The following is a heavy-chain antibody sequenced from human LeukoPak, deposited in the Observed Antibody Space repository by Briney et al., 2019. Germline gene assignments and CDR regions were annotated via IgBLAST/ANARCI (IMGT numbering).Heavy chain of an antibody. CDR2: TSAYNGNT. D-gene: IGHD3-22*01. CDR1: GYTFTSYG. CDR3: ARDADSSGYYNWFDP. J-gene: IGHJ5*02. V-gene: IGHV1-18*01. Sequence: ASVKVSCKASGYTFTSYGISWVRQAPGQGLEWMDWTSAYNGNTNYAQKLQGRVTMTTDTSTSTAYMELRSLRSDDTAVYYCARDADSSGYYNWFDPWGQGTLVTVSS.